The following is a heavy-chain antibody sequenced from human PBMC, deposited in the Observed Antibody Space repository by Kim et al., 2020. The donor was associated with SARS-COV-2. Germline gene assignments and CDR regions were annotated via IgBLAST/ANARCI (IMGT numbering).Heavy chain of an antibody. D-gene: IGHD6-19*01. J-gene: IGHJ4*02. CDR3: ARWGGGSGWYIDY. CDR1: GFTFSSYS. CDR2: ISSSSSYI. Sequence: GGSLRLSCAASGFTFSSYSMNWVRQAPGKGLEWVSSISSSSSYIYYADSVKGRFTISRDNAKNSLYLQMNSLRAEDTAVYYCARWGGGSGWYIDYWGQGTLVTVSS. V-gene: IGHV3-21*01.